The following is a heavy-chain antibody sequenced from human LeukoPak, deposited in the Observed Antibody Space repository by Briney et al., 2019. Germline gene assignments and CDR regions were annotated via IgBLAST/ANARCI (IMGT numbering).Heavy chain of an antibody. V-gene: IGHV1-18*01. D-gene: IGHD6-13*01. CDR3: ASPPVPQAAAITPGYFYYYMDV. CDR2: IHIYRGNT. J-gene: IGHJ6*03. Sequence: ASVKVSCKASGYSSSNYGISWVRQAPGQGLEWMGWIHIYRGNTNYAQKFQGRVTITADKSSTTVYMELSSLRSEDTAVYYCASPPVPQAAAITPGYFYYYMDVWGKGTTVTVSS. CDR1: GYSSSNYG.